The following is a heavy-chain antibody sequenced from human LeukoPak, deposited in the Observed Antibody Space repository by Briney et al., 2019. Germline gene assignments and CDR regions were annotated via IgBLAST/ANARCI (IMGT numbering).Heavy chain of an antibody. J-gene: IGHJ4*02. V-gene: IGHV1-18*01. Sequence: GASVKVSCKASGYTFTSYGISWVRQAPGQGLEWMGWISAYNGNTNYAQKLQGRVTMTTDTSTSTAYMELRSLRSDDTAVYYCARDRIRYSSSWGLHYFDYWGQGTLVTVSS. CDR2: ISAYNGNT. D-gene: IGHD6-13*01. CDR1: GYTFTSYG. CDR3: ARDRIRYSSSWGLHYFDY.